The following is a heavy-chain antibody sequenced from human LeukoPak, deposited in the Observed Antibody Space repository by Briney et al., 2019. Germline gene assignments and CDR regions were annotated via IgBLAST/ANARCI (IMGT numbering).Heavy chain of an antibody. V-gene: IGHV3-30*02. D-gene: IGHD1-26*01. CDR3: AKDGRRSGPPFPGHY. CDR2: IRYDGSNK. Sequence: HPGGSLRLSCAASGFTSSSYGMHWVRQAPGKGLEWVAFIRYDGSNKYYADSVKGRFTISRDNSKNTLYLQMNSLRAEDTAVYYCAKDGRRSGPPFPGHYWGQGTLVTVSS. J-gene: IGHJ4*02. CDR1: GFTSSSYG.